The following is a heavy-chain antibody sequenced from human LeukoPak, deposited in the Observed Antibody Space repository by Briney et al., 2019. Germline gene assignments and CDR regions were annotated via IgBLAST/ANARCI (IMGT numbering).Heavy chain of an antibody. J-gene: IGHJ4*02. Sequence: PSETLSLTCAVSGYSISSGHYWGWIRQPPGKGLEWIGSIYHSGSTYYNPSLKSRVTISVYTSKNQFSLKLSSVTAADTAVYYCARLEADVVVPAAHFDYWGQGTLVTVSS. CDR3: ARLEADVVVPAAHFDY. D-gene: IGHD2-2*01. V-gene: IGHV4-38-2*01. CDR1: GYSISSGHY. CDR2: IYHSGST.